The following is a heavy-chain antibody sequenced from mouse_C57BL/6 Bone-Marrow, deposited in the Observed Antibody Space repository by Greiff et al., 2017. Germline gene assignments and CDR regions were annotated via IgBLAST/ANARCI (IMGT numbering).Heavy chain of an antibody. CDR2: INPNNGGT. Sequence: EVQLQQSGPELVKPGASVKISCKASGYTFTDYYMNWVKQSHGKSLEWIGDINPNNGGTSYNQKFKGKATLTVDKSSSTAYMELRSLTSEDSAVYYCAREEAMDYWCQGTSVTVSS. CDR1: GYTFTDYY. V-gene: IGHV1-26*01. CDR3: AREEAMDY. J-gene: IGHJ4*01.